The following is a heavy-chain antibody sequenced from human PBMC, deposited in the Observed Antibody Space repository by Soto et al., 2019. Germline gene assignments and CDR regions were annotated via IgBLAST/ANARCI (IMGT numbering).Heavy chain of an antibody. D-gene: IGHD2-15*01. CDR2: IKSQTDGGTT. Sequence: PGGSLRLSCVAAGLNFTYTWMNWVRQAPGKGLEWVGRIKSQTDGGTTDYAAPVKGRFTISRDDSKNTLYVQMDSLKTEDTAVYYCTTDPRHSWSSVSWGQGTLVTVSS. V-gene: IGHV3-15*07. J-gene: IGHJ5*02. CDR3: TTDPRHSWSSVS. CDR1: GLNFTYTW.